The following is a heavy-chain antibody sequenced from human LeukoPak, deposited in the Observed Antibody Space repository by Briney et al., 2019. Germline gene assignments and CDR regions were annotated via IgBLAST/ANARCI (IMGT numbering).Heavy chain of an antibody. J-gene: IGHJ4*02. D-gene: IGHD3-10*01. CDR3: ASLTMVREGY. CDR2: INHSGST. V-gene: IGHV4-34*01. CDR1: GGSFSGYY. Sequence: SETLSLTCAVYGGSFSGYYWSWIRQPPGKGLEWVGEINHSGSTNYNPSLKSRVTISVDTSKNQFSLKLSSVTAADTAVYYCASLTMVREGYWGQGTLVTVSS.